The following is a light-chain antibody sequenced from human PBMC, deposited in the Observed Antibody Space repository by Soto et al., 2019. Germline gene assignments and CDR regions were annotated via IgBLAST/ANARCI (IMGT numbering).Light chain of an antibody. CDR2: EVS. Sequence: QSVLTQPASVSGSPGQSITISCTGTFSDVGGYDYVSWYQQHPGKAPKLMIYEVSNRPSGVSNRFSGSKSGNTASLTISGLQAEDEADYYCSSYTSSTLVVFGGGTKVTVL. J-gene: IGLJ2*01. CDR3: SSYTSSTLVV. CDR1: FSDVGGYDY. V-gene: IGLV2-14*01.